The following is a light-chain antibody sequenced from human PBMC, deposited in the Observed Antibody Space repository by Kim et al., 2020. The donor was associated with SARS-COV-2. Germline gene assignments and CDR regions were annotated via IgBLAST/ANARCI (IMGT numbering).Light chain of an antibody. V-gene: IGKV3-20*01. CDR2: GAS. CDR3: QQYGGSPMT. Sequence: EIVLTQSPGTLSLSPRERATLSCRASQSVSSSYLAWYQQKPGQAPRLLIYGASYRATGIPDRFSGSGSDTDFTLTISRLEPEDFAVYYCQQYGGSPMTFGQGTKVDIK. J-gene: IGKJ1*01. CDR1: QSVSSSY.